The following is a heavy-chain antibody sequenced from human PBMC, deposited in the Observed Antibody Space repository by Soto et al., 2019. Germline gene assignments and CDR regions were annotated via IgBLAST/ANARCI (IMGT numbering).Heavy chain of an antibody. J-gene: IGHJ4*02. CDR1: GGTFSSYA. D-gene: IGHD3-9*01. CDR3: ASLPPLRYFDLEHTN. CDR2: IIPIFGTA. Sequence: QVQLVQSGAEVKKPGSSVKVSCKASGGTFSSYAISWVRQAPGQGLEWMGAIIPIFGTANYAQKFQGRVTITADESTSTAYMELSSLRSEDTAVYYCASLPPLRYFDLEHTNWGQGTLVTVSS. V-gene: IGHV1-69*01.